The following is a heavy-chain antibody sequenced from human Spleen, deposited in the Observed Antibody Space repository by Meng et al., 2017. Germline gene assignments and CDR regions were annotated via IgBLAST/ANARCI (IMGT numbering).Heavy chain of an antibody. CDR1: GFTVSSNH. Sequence: GGSLRLSCAASGFTVSSNHMSWVRQAPGKGLEWVSLIYSGGRTFYADSVKGRFTISRDNSKNTLYLQMNSLRAEDTAVYYCARVYGSGDYYPCYFDYWGQGTLVTVSS. J-gene: IGHJ4*02. CDR3: ARVYGSGDYYPCYFDY. CDR2: IYSGGRT. V-gene: IGHV3-53*01. D-gene: IGHD3-10*01.